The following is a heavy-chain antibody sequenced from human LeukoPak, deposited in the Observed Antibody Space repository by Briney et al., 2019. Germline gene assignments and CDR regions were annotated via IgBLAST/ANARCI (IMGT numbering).Heavy chain of an antibody. CDR1: GYTFSSYW. D-gene: IGHD3-3*01. CDR3: ARAFWSGPPDY. V-gene: IGHV3-74*01. CDR2: INSDGSST. J-gene: IGHJ4*02. Sequence: GASVKVSCKASGYTFSSYWMHWVRQTPGKGLVWVSRINSDGSSTSYADSVKGRFTISRDNAKNTLYLQMNSLRAEDTAVYYCARAFWSGPPDYWGQETLVTVSS.